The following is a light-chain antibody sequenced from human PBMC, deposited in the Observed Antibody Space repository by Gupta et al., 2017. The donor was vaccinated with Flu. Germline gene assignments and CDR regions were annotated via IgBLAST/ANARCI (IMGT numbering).Light chain of an antibody. V-gene: IGLV3-21*02. CDR3: HVWDTVNDVYV. CDR2: DGY. Sequence: CEGEDILTYSVHWSQQRQGQAPVLVAYDGYDRPSGIPDRFSGSKATLTISRVEVGDEADYYCHVWDTVNDVYVFGPGTKLTVL. J-gene: IGLJ1*01. CDR1: DILTYS.